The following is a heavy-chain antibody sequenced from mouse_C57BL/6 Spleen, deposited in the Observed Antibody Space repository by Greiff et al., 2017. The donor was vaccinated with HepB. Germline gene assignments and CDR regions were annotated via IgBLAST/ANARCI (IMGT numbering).Heavy chain of an antibody. Sequence: VQLQQSGPGLVKPSQSLSLTCSVTGYSITSGYYWNWIRQFPGNKLEWMGYISYDGSNNYNPSLKNRISITRDTSKNQFFLKLNSVTTEDTATYYCARDDYYPHFDYWGQGTTLTVSS. J-gene: IGHJ2*01. V-gene: IGHV3-6*01. CDR2: ISYDGSN. CDR3: ARDDYYPHFDY. CDR1: GYSITSGYY. D-gene: IGHD2-1*01.